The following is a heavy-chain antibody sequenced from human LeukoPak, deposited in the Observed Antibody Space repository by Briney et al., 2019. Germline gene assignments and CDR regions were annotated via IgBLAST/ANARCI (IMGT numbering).Heavy chain of an antibody. Sequence: SETLSLTCTVSGGSISSYHWSWIRQPPGKGLEWIGYIYYSGSTNYNPSLKSRVTISVDTSKNQFSLKLSSVTAADTAVYYCARVQESQIDYYFDYWGQGTLVTVSS. CDR3: ARVQESQIDYYFDY. V-gene: IGHV4-59*01. CDR2: IYYSGST. J-gene: IGHJ4*02. CDR1: GGSISSYH. D-gene: IGHD3-9*01.